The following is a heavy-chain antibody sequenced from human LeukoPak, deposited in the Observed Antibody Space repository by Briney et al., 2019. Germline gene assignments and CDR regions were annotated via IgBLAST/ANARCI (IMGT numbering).Heavy chain of an antibody. Sequence: GGSLRLSCAASGFTFSAYSMNWVRQAPGQGLEWVSSITSSSSSTYYADSVKGRFTISRDNAKNSLYLQMNILRAEDTAVYFCARFETCQCDDVFDIWGQETMVTVSS. CDR1: GFTFSAYS. CDR3: ARFETCQCDDVFDI. V-gene: IGHV3-21*01. J-gene: IGHJ3*02. CDR2: ITSSSSST. D-gene: IGHD3-9*01.